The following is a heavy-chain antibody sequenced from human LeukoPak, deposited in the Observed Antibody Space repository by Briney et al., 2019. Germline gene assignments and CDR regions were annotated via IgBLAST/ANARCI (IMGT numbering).Heavy chain of an antibody. D-gene: IGHD3-22*01. Sequence: GGSLRLSCAASGFTFSSYAMTWVRQAPGKGLEWVSAIHNRGVSTYYTDSVKGRFTVSRDNSRNTLYLQMNSLRVEDTAVYYCAKGYRLSDSSGYPVRNAFDIWGQGTMVTVSS. CDR2: IHNRGVST. CDR3: AKGYRLSDSSGYPVRNAFDI. V-gene: IGHV3-23*01. J-gene: IGHJ3*02. CDR1: GFTFSSYA.